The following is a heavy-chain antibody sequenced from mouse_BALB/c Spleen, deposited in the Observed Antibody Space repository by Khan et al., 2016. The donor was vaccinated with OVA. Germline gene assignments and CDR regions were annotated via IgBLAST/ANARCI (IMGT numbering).Heavy chain of an antibody. CDR2: IDPFSGDT. J-gene: IGHJ3*01. Sequence: VQLQQSGPELMKPGTSVKISCKASGYSFTTYYIHWVMQSHGKSLEWIGYIDPFSGDTTFNQKFEGKATLTVDKSSSTAYIHLSNLTSEDSAIYYCTRHGYVAWFTYWGQGTLVTVSA. CDR1: GYSFTTYY. D-gene: IGHD2-2*01. CDR3: TRHGYVAWFTY. V-gene: IGHV1S135*01.